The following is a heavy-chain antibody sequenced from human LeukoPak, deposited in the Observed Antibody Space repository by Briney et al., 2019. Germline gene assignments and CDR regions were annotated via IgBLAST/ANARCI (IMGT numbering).Heavy chain of an antibody. CDR2: INPSGGST. J-gene: IGHJ3*02. V-gene: IGHV1-46*01. CDR1: GYTFTSYY. Sequence: GASVKVSCKASGYTFTSYYMHWVRQAPGQGLEWMGIINPSGGSTSYAQKFQGRVTMTRDTSTSTVYMELSSLRSEDTAVYYCAISSGGVVTEDDAFDIWGQGTMVTVSS. D-gene: IGHD2-21*02. CDR3: AISSGGVVTEDDAFDI.